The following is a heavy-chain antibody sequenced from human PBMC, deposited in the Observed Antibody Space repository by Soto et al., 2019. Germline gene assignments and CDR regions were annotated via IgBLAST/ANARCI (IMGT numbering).Heavy chain of an antibody. CDR2: ISGSGGST. CDR1: GFTFSNYV. Sequence: GGSLRLSCAASGFTFSNYVMSWVRQAPGKGLEWVSAISGSGGSTYYADSVKGRFTISRDNSKNTLYLQMNSLRAEDTAVYYCAKVGDIAAAGPGLDPWGQGTLVTVSS. CDR3: AKVGDIAAAGPGLDP. D-gene: IGHD6-13*01. J-gene: IGHJ5*02. V-gene: IGHV3-23*01.